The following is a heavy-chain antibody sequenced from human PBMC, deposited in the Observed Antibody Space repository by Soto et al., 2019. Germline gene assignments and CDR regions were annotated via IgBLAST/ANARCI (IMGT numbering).Heavy chain of an antibody. CDR2: IYYSGST. CDR1: GGSISSGGYY. J-gene: IGHJ6*02. V-gene: IGHV4-31*03. Sequence: QVQLQESGPGLVKPSQTLSLTCTVSGGSISSGGYYWSWIRQHPGKGLEWIGYIYYSGSTYYNPSLKSRVTISVDTSKNQFSLKLRSVTAADTAVYYCARDLGEWLRWDYYYYGMDVWGQGTTVTVSS. D-gene: IGHD5-12*01. CDR3: ARDLGEWLRWDYYYYGMDV.